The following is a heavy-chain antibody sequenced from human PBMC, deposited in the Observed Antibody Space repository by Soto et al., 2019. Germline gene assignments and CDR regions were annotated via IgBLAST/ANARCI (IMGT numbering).Heavy chain of an antibody. CDR3: ARLVYDSRLNYLYFDH. V-gene: IGHV4-4*02. D-gene: IGHD3-22*01. Sequence: SETLSLTCDVSGVSISSGNWWSWVRQPPGKGLEWIAEVYNDGSANYHPSLESRATISVDRSKNQFSLRLSSVTAADTGKYYCARLVYDSRLNYLYFDHWGQGTMVTVSS. CDR2: VYNDGSA. J-gene: IGHJ4*03. CDR1: GVSISSGNW.